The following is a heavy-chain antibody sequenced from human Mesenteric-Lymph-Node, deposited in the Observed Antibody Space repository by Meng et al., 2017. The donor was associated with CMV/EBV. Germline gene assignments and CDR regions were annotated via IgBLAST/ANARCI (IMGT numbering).Heavy chain of an antibody. Sequence: GALKISCAASGFTFSSYWMSWVRQAPGKGLEWVANIKQDGSEKYYVDSVKGRFTISRDNAKNSLYLQMNSLRAEDTAVYYCARSMTAAYDIWGQGTMVTVSS. CDR2: IKQDGSEK. D-gene: IGHD2-21*02. V-gene: IGHV3-7*01. J-gene: IGHJ3*02. CDR1: GFTFSSYW. CDR3: ARSMTAAYDI.